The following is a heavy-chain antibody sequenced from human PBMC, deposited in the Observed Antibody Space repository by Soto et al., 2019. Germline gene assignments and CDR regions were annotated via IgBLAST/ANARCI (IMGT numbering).Heavy chain of an antibody. V-gene: IGHV3-48*01. CDR2: ISSATTTI. CDR3: ARGIAAAGPKLDY. J-gene: IGHJ4*02. CDR1: GFTFSSYS. D-gene: IGHD6-13*01. Sequence: EVQLVESGGGLVQPGGSLRLSCAASGFTFSSYSMNWVRQAPGKGLEWVSYISSATTTIYYADSVKGRFTISRDNAKTSLYLQMTSLRADDTAVYYCARGIAAAGPKLDYWGQGTLVTVSS.